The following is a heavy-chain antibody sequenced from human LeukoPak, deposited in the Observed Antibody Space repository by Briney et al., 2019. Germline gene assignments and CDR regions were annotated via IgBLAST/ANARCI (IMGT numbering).Heavy chain of an antibody. CDR3: ARAVRYQLLPDF. CDR2: MNPNSGNT. CDR1: GYIFSNYD. D-gene: IGHD2-2*01. J-gene: IGHJ4*02. V-gene: IGHV1-8*01. Sequence: EASVKVSCKASGYIFSNYDISWVRQATGQGLEWMGWMNPNSGNTGYALQFQGRVTFGTDASITTAYMEMSRVRSDDTAVYYCARAVRYQLLPDFWGQGTLVTVSS.